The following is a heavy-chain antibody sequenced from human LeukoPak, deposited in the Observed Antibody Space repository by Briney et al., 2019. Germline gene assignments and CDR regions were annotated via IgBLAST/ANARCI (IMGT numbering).Heavy chain of an antibody. Sequence: GGSLRLSCAASGFTFSSYSMNWVRQAPGKGLEWVSSISSSSSYIYYADSVKGRFTISRDNAKNSLYLQMNSLRAEDTALYYCARNTGRYYYMDVWGKGTTVTVSS. J-gene: IGHJ6*03. CDR1: GFTFSSYS. D-gene: IGHD4-17*01. CDR3: ARNTGRYYYMDV. V-gene: IGHV3-21*04. CDR2: ISSSSSYI.